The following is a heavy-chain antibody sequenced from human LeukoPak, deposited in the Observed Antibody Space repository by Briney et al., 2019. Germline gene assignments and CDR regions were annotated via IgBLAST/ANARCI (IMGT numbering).Heavy chain of an antibody. CDR3: AREGYHFDF. J-gene: IGHJ4*02. Sequence: TGGSLRLSCAASGFRFSNYEMNWVRQAPGKGLEWVSYISSSSKAIFYADSVKGRFTISRDNAKNSMFLQMSSLRAEDTAVYYCAREGYHFDFWGQGTLVTVSS. V-gene: IGHV3-48*03. CDR2: ISSSSKAI. CDR1: GFRFSNYE. D-gene: IGHD5-18*01.